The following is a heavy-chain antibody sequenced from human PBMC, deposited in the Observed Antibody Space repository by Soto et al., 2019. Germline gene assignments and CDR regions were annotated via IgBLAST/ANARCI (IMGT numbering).Heavy chain of an antibody. Sequence: GGSLRLSCAASGFTFSSYDMHWVRQATGKGLEWVSAIGTAGDTYYPGSVKGRFTISRENSKNSLYLQMNSLRAEDTAVYYCARETRYCSGGSCYSFFDYWGQGTLVTVSS. V-gene: IGHV3-13*01. J-gene: IGHJ4*02. CDR1: GFTFSSYD. D-gene: IGHD2-15*01. CDR2: IGTAGDT. CDR3: ARETRYCSGGSCYSFFDY.